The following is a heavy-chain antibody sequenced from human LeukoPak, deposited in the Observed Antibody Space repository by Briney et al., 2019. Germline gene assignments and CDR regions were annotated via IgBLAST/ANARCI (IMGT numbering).Heavy chain of an antibody. CDR2: IYPGDSDT. Sequence: GESLKISCKGSGYSFTSYWIGWVRQMPGKGLECMGIIYPGDSDTRYSPSFQGQVTISADKSISTAYLQWSSLKASDTAMYYCARQSGSSGFDPGIDYWGQGTLVTVSS. CDR3: ARQSGSSGFDPGIDY. V-gene: IGHV5-51*01. J-gene: IGHJ4*02. D-gene: IGHD3-10*01. CDR1: GYSFTSYW.